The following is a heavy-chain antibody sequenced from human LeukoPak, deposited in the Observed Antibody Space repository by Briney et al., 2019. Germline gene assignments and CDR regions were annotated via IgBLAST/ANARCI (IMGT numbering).Heavy chain of an antibody. D-gene: IGHD5-24*01. J-gene: IGHJ4*02. Sequence: ASVKVSCKASGYTFTSYGISWVRQAPGQGLEWMGGIIPIFGTANYAQKFQGRVTITADESTSTAYMELSSLRSEDTAVYYCARAGKMATITTYFDYWGQGTLVTVSS. V-gene: IGHV1-69*13. CDR2: IIPIFGTA. CDR1: GYTFTSYG. CDR3: ARAGKMATITTYFDY.